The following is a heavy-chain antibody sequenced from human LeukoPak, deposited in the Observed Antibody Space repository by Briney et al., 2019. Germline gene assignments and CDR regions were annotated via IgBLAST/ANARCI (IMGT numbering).Heavy chain of an antibody. CDR1: GGSFSGYY. Sequence: SETLSLTCAVYGGSFSGYYWNWIRQPPGKGLEWIGEINHSGSTSYNPSFKSRVTISVDTSKNQFSLKLSSVTAADTAVYYSTRVYLANDAFDVWGQGTIVTVSS. CDR3: TRVYLANDAFDV. V-gene: IGHV4-34*01. D-gene: IGHD2/OR15-2a*01. CDR2: INHSGST. J-gene: IGHJ3*01.